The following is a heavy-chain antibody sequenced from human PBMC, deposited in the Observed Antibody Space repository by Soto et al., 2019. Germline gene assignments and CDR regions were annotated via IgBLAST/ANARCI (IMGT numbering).Heavy chain of an antibody. D-gene: IGHD6-13*01. CDR2: IIPIFGTA. Sequence: QVQLVQSGAEVKKPGSSVKVSCKASGGTFSSYAISWVRQAPGQGLEWMGGIIPIFGTANYAQKFQGRVTITADESTSTAYMELSSLSAADTAVYYCARDVIAAAGTAGWGQGTLVTVSS. CDR1: GGTFSSYA. J-gene: IGHJ4*02. CDR3: ARDVIAAAGTAG. V-gene: IGHV1-69*12.